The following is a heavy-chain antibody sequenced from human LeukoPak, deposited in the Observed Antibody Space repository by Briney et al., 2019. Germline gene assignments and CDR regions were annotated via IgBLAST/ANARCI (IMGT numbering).Heavy chain of an antibody. CDR1: GFTFSSYS. CDR3: ARDRKYYYDSSGNLYYFDY. J-gene: IGHJ4*02. V-gene: IGHV3-48*01. D-gene: IGHD3-22*01. CDR2: VSSSSSTI. Sequence: PGGSLRLSCAASGFTFSSYSMNWVRQAPGKGLEWVSYVSSSSSTIYYADSVKGRFTISRDSAKNSLYLQMNSLRAEDTAVYYCARDRKYYYDSSGNLYYFDYWGQGTLVTVSS.